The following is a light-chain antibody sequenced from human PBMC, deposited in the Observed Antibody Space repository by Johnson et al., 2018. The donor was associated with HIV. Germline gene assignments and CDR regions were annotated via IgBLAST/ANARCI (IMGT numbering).Light chain of an antibody. Sequence: QSVLTQPPSVSAAPGQKVTISCSGSSSTIGTNYVSWYQQFPGTAPKLLIFDKNKRPSGIPDRFSASQSGTSATLDIIGLQTGDEADYYCGTWDTSPGAHYVFGSGTKVTVL. J-gene: IGLJ1*01. V-gene: IGLV1-51*01. CDR2: DKN. CDR1: SSTIGTNY. CDR3: GTWDTSPGAHYV.